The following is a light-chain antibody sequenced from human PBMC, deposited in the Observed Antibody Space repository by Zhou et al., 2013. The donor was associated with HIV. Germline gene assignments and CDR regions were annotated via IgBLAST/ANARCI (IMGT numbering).Light chain of an antibody. Sequence: DIQMTQSPSTLSASVGDRVTITCRASQSISSWLAWYQQKPGKAPKLLIYKASSLESEVPSRFSGSGSGTEFTLTISSLQPDDFATYYCQQYSDYPYTFGQGTKLEIK. CDR1: QSISSW. V-gene: IGKV1-5*03. CDR2: KAS. J-gene: IGKJ2*01. CDR3: QQYSDYPYT.